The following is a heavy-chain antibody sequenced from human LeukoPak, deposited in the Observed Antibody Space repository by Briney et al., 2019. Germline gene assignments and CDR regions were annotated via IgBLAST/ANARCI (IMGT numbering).Heavy chain of an antibody. Sequence: SETLSLTCTVSGGSISSSSYYWGWIRQPPGKGLEWIGSIYYSGSTYYNPSLKSRVNISVDTSKTQSSLKLSSVTAADTAVYYCARIGYSYGPQYYFDYWGQGTLVTVSS. CDR1: GGSISSSSYY. J-gene: IGHJ4*02. D-gene: IGHD5-18*01. CDR3: ARIGYSYGPQYYFDY. CDR2: IYYSGST. V-gene: IGHV4-39*01.